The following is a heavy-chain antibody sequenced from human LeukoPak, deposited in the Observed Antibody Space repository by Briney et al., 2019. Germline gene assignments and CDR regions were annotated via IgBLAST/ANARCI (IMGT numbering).Heavy chain of an antibody. Sequence: PGGSLRLSCAASGFTFSSYSMNWVRQAPGKGLEWVSSISSSSSYIYYADSVKGRFTISRDNAKNSLYLQMNSLRAEDTAVYYCARDYYDFWSGYSYNWFDPWGQGTLVTVSS. V-gene: IGHV3-21*01. CDR1: GFTFSSYS. D-gene: IGHD3-3*01. CDR3: ARDYYDFWSGYSYNWFDP. J-gene: IGHJ5*02. CDR2: ISSSSSYI.